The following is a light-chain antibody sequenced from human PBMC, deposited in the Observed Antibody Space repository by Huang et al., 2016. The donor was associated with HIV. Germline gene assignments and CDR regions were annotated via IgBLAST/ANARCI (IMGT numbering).Light chain of an antibody. Sequence: DIQMTQSPSTLSASVGDRVTIPCRASQNINTWLAWYKQKPGKAPNLVIYRASSLQNGGPSRFTGSGSGTEFTLTITSLQPDDLGTYYCQQYNTYLYTFGQGTKLEI. CDR1: QNINTW. V-gene: IGKV1-5*03. CDR2: RAS. J-gene: IGKJ2*01. CDR3: QQYNTYLYT.